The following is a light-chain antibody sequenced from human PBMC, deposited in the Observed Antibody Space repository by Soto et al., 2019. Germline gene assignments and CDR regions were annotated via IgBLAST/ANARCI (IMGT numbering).Light chain of an antibody. J-gene: IGLJ2*01. CDR2: LNSDGSH. CDR1: SGHSSYA. V-gene: IGLV4-69*01. Sequence: QLVLTQSPSASAALGASVKLTCTLSSGHSSYAIAWHQQQPEKGPRYSMKLNSDGSHSKGDGIPDRFSGSSSGAERYLTISSLQSEDEADYYCQTWGTGIHVVFGGGTKLTV. CDR3: QTWGTGIHVV.